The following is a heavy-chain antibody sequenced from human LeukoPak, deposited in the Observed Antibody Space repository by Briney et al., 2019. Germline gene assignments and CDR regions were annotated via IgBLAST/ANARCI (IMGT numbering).Heavy chain of an antibody. D-gene: IGHD2-2*01. CDR3: VSGTQCSRSSCLGGIDP. J-gene: IGHJ5*02. CDR1: GCSFTRCD. CDR2: ITPNSGNT. Sequence: EASVKVSCKPSGCSFTRCDINWVRPATGQGLEWLGWITPNSGNTGYAQQFQGRVLITRDTSISPADMELSSLRSADTAAYNCVSGTQCSRSSCLGGIDPWGQGTLVTVSS. V-gene: IGHV1-8*03.